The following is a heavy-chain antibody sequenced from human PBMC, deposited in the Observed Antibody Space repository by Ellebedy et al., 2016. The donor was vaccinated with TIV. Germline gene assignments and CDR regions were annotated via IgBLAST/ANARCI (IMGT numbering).Heavy chain of an antibody. J-gene: IGHJ4*02. CDR1: GYTFTNND. V-gene: IGHV1-8*01. CDR3: ARGRGGTINHGFFDY. D-gene: IGHD1-7*01. Sequence: AASVKVSCKASGYTFTNNDIKWVRQAPGQGLEWIGWMNTNSGDTGFAEKFQGRIAMTRDTSTSTAYMELGSLRSEETAVYYCARGRGGTINHGFFDYWGQGTLVTVSS. CDR2: MNTNSGDT.